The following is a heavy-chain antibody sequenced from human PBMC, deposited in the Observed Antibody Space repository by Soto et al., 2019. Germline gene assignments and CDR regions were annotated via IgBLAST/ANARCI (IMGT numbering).Heavy chain of an antibody. CDR2: IYYSGST. Sequence: SETLSLTCTVSGGSISSGGYYWSWIRQHPGKGLEWIGYIYYSGSTYYNPSLKSRVTISVDTSKNQFSLKLSSVTAADTAVYYCARVRGPYMVDYWGQGTLVTVSS. CDR3: ARVRGPYMVDY. J-gene: IGHJ4*02. D-gene: IGHD3-10*01. CDR1: GGSISSGGYY. V-gene: IGHV4-31*03.